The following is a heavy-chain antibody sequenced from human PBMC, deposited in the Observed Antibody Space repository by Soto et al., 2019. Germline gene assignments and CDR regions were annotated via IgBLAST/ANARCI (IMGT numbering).Heavy chain of an antibody. D-gene: IGHD6-13*01. V-gene: IGHV1-69*13. CDR1: GGTFSSYA. CDR3: ASDLPGYSSTIDYYYGMDV. Sequence: ASVKVSCKASGGTFSSYAISWVRQAPGQGLEWMGGIIPIFGTANYAQKFQGRVTITADESTSTAYMELSSLRSEDTAVYYCASDLPGYSSTIDYYYGMDVWGQGTTVTVSS. J-gene: IGHJ6*02. CDR2: IIPIFGTA.